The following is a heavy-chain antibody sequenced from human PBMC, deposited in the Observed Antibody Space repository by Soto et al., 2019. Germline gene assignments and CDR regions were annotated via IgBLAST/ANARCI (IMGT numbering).Heavy chain of an antibody. CDR3: GAGQYFSDY. J-gene: IGHJ4*02. CDR2: ISYDGSDK. CDR1: GFTFSSYG. Sequence: QVQLVESGGGVVQPGRSLRLSCAASGFTFSSYGMHWVRKAPGKGLEWVALISYDGSDKYYADSVKGRFTISRDNSENTLYLPMNSLRVEDTAVYYCGAGQYFSDYWGQGTLVTVSS. V-gene: IGHV3-30*03. D-gene: IGHD6-13*01.